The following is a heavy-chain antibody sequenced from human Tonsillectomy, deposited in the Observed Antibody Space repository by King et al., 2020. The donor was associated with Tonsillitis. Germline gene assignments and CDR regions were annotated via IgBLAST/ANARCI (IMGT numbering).Heavy chain of an antibody. CDR2: IDPSDSYT. CDR1: GYSFTSYW. V-gene: IGHV5-10-1*03. D-gene: IGHD5-18*01. CDR3: ARLSPNTDLAADY. Sequence: VQLVESGAEVKKPGESLRISCKGSGYSFTSYWISWVSQMPGKGLEWQGRIDPSDSYTNYSPSFQGHVTISANKSISTAYMQWISLKASDTVMYYCARLSPNTDLAADYCGQGTLVTVSS. J-gene: IGHJ4*02.